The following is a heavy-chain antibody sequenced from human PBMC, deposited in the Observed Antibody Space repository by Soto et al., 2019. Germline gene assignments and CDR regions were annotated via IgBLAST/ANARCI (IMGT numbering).Heavy chain of an antibody. CDR1: GYAFSSYW. Sequence: GESLKISCQGSGYAFSSYWIAWVRQMPGKGLEWMGITYPGDSDTRYSPSFQGQVTISVDKSITTAYLQRSSLKASDTAMYYCARGYCTATICDPWFDPWGQGTLVTVSS. D-gene: IGHD2-8*02. CDR2: TYPGDSDT. V-gene: IGHV5-51*01. J-gene: IGHJ5*02. CDR3: ARGYCTATICDPWFDP.